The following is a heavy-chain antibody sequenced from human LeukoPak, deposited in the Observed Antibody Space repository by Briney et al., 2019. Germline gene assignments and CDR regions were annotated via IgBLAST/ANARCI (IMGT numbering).Heavy chain of an antibody. V-gene: IGHV3-23*01. D-gene: IGHD6-13*01. CDR3: AKGHGPHGIAGAANFDY. J-gene: IGHJ4*02. Sequence: SSETLSLTCTVSGGSISSGGYYWSWVRQAPGKGLEWVSVISGNGGSSYYTDSVKGRFTISRDNSKNTLFLQMNSLRAEDTAIYYCAKGHGPHGIAGAANFDYWGQGTLVTVSS. CDR1: GGSISSGGYY. CDR2: ISGNGGSS.